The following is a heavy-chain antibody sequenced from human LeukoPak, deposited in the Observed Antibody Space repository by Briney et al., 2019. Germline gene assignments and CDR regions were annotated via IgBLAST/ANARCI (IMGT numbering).Heavy chain of an antibody. V-gene: IGHV4-34*01. CDR3: ARAREGATIDY. CDR1: GGSFSGYY. Sequence: SETLSLTCAVYGGSFSGYYWTWIRQPPGKGLEWIGEINHSGSTNYNPSLKRRVFISRDTSKNQFSLKLTSVSDADMAVYYCARAREGATIDYWGQGTLVIVSS. CDR2: INHSGST. D-gene: IGHD1-26*01. J-gene: IGHJ4*02.